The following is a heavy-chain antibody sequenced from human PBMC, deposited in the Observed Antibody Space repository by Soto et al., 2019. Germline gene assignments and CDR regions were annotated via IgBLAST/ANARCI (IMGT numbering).Heavy chain of an antibody. D-gene: IGHD2-15*01. Sequence: QVQLQESGPGLVKPSETLSLTCTVSGGSISSYYWSWIRQPPGKGLEWIGYIYYSGSTNYNPSLKSRVTLSVDTSKNQFSLKLSSVTAADTAVYYCARGGVGYCSGGSCYQIDYWGQGTLVTVSS. V-gene: IGHV4-59*01. J-gene: IGHJ4*02. CDR1: GGSISSYY. CDR2: IYYSGST. CDR3: ARGGVGYCSGGSCYQIDY.